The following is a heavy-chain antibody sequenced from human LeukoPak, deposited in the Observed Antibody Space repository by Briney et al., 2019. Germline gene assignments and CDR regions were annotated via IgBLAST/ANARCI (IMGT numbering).Heavy chain of an antibody. CDR2: IGTAGDT. CDR1: GFTFSDYD. D-gene: IGHD1-1*01. V-gene: IGHV3-13*01. CDR3: ARVAKERVGGVYYVDY. Sequence: GGSLRLSCAASGFTFSDYDMHWVRQATGKGLEWVSAIGTAGDTYYTGSVKGRFTISRENAKNSLYLQMNSLRAGDTAVYYCARVAKERVGGVYYVDYWGQGTLVTVSS. J-gene: IGHJ4*02.